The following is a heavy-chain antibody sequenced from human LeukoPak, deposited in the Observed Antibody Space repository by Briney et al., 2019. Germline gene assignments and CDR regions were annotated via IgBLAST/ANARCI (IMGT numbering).Heavy chain of an antibody. J-gene: IGHJ4*02. CDR2: LPPDELGI. CDR3: AKGRSGWSPFDY. CDR1: GFTFTNYW. Sequence: QPGGSLRLSCAASGFTFTNYWMHWVRQAPGMGLVWVSRLPPDELGIIYADSVKGRFTISRDNSKNTLYLQMNSLRAEDTAVYYCAKGRSGWSPFDYWGQGTLVTVSP. D-gene: IGHD6-19*01. V-gene: IGHV3-74*01.